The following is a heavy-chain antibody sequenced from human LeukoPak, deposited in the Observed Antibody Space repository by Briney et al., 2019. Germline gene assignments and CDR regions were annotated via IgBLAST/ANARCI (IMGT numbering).Heavy chain of an antibody. J-gene: IGHJ5*02. V-gene: IGHV4-39*01. CDR2: IYYSGST. CDR1: GGSISSSSYY. D-gene: IGHD3-3*01. Sequence: SETLSLTCTVSGGSISSSSYYWGWIRQPPGKGLEWIGSIYYSGSTYFNPSLKSRVTISVDTSKNQFSLKLSSVTAADTAVYYCAAPRFLDLGGFDPWGQGTLVTVSS. CDR3: AAPRFLDLGGFDP.